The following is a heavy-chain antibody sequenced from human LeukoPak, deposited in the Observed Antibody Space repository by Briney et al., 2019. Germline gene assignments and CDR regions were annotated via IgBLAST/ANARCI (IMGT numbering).Heavy chain of an antibody. CDR2: ISSSGSTI. Sequence: PGGSLRLSCAASGFTFSDYYMSWIRQAPGKGLEWVSYISSSGSTIYYADSVKGRFTISRDNAKNSLYLQMNSLRAEDTAVYYCARDLQRTGCLKCGYGMDVWGQGTTVTVSS. V-gene: IGHV3-11*01. CDR1: GFTFSDYY. J-gene: IGHJ6*02. CDR3: ARDLQRTGCLKCGYGMDV. D-gene: IGHD3-9*01.